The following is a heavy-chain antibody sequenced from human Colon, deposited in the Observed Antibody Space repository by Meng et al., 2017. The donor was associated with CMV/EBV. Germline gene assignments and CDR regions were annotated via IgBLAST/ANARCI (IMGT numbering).Heavy chain of an antibody. CDR2: INDSGST. CDR3: ARGRAERLLWEDWLDP. D-gene: IGHD1-26*01. CDR1: GGSFSNYY. Sequence: SQTLSLTGVVYGGSFSNYYWSWIRQAPGKGLEWIGEINDSGSTIYNPSLKSRVIISLDTSKNQFSLKLSSVTAADTAFYYCARGRAERLLWEDWLDPWGQGTLVTVSS. J-gene: IGHJ5*02. V-gene: IGHV4-34*01.